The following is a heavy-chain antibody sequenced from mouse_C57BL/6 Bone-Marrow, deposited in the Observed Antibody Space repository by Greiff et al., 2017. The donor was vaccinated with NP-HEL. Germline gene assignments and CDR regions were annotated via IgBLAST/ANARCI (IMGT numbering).Heavy chain of an antibody. J-gene: IGHJ1*03. D-gene: IGHD1-1*01. CDR3: SRHITTVVEDWYFDV. V-gene: IGHV5-12*01. CDR2: ISNGGGST. CDR1: GFTFSDYY. Sequence: EVMLVESGGGLVQPGGSLKLSCAASGFTFSDYYMYWVRQTPEKRLEWVAYISNGGGSTYYPDTVKGRFTISRDNAKNTLYLQMSRLKSEDTAMYYCSRHITTVVEDWYFDVWGTGTTVTVSS.